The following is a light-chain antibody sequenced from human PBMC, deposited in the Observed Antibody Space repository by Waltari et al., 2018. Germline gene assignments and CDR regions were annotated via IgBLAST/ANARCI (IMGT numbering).Light chain of an antibody. Sequence: SALTQPRSVSGSPGQSVTISCTGTTNDLGSYNYVSWYQQHPGKAPKLIILAVTKRPSGFPYLVSGSKSGNTASLTISGLRAEDEAEYYCCSYAGSYTWVFGGGTKLTVV. J-gene: IGLJ3*02. V-gene: IGLV2-11*01. CDR2: AVT. CDR1: TNDLGSYNY. CDR3: CSYAGSYTWV.